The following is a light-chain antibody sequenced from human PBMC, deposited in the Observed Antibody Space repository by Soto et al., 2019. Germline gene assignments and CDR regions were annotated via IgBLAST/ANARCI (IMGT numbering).Light chain of an antibody. CDR2: DVS. Sequence: QSALTQPPSASGSPGQSVTISCTGTSSDVGGYNYVSWYQQRPGKAPKLMIHDVSNRPSGVPDRFSGSKSGNTASLTVSGLQAEDEADYYCSSYAGSNNLVVFGGGTKLTVL. J-gene: IGLJ2*01. V-gene: IGLV2-8*01. CDR1: SSDVGGYNY. CDR3: SSYAGSNNLVV.